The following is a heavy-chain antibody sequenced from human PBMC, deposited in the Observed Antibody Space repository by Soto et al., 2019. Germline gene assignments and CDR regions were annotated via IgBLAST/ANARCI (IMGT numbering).Heavy chain of an antibody. CDR1: GFTFSSYA. V-gene: IGHV3-30*04. CDR2: ISYDGRIK. D-gene: IGHD3-22*01. CDR3: ARTYDSYGDY. Sequence: QVQLVESGGGVVQPGRSLRLSCAASGFTFSSYAMHWVRQAPGKGLEWVAVISYDGRIKYYSDSVKGRFTIARDNSKNTLYLQMTSLRAEDTAVYHCARTYDSYGDYWGQGTLVTVSS. J-gene: IGHJ4*02.